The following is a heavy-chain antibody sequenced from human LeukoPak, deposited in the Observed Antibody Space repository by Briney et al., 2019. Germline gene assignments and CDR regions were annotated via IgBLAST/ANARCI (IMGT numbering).Heavy chain of an antibody. J-gene: IGHJ4*02. Sequence: GGSLTLSCAASGFTFSGSAMHWVRQASGKGLEWVGRIRSKANSYATAYAASVKGRFTISRDDSKDTAYLQVNSLKTEDTAVYYCTSNYDFWTAYTFYRGQGTLVTVSS. CDR3: TSNYDFWTAYTFY. D-gene: IGHD3-3*01. CDR1: GFTFSGSA. CDR2: IRSKANSYAT. V-gene: IGHV3-73*01.